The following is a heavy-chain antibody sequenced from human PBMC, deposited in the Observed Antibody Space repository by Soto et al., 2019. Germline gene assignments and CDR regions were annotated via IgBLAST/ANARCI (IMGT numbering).Heavy chain of an antibody. CDR1: GFTFDDYG. V-gene: IGHV3-20*04. D-gene: IGHD3-3*01. J-gene: IGHJ6*02. CDR2: INWNGGST. Sequence: GGSLRLSCAASGFTFDDYGMSWVRQAPGKGLEWVSGINWNGGSTGYADSVKGRFTISRDNAKNSLYLQMNSLRDEDTAVYYCARDKYDFWSGYFGSSENYYYYGMDVWGQGTTVTVSS. CDR3: ARDKYDFWSGYFGSSENYYYYGMDV.